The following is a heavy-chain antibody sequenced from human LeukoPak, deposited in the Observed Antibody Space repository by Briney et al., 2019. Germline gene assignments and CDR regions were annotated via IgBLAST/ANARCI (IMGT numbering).Heavy chain of an antibody. CDR1: GGSFSGYY. D-gene: IGHD6-19*01. CDR3: ARDRGSGWYSVYYFDY. CDR2: IYYSGST. J-gene: IGHJ4*02. V-gene: IGHV4-34*01. Sequence: SETLSLTCAVYGGSFSGYYWSWIRQPPGKGLEWIGSIYYSGSTYYNPSLKSRVTISVDTSKNQFSLKLSSVTAADTAVYYCARDRGSGWYSVYYFDYWGQGTLVTVSS.